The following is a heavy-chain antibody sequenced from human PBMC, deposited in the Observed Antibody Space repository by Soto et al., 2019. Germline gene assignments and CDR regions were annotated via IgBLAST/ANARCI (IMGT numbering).Heavy chain of an antibody. Sequence: PSQTLSLTCAISGDSVSSNSAAWNWIRQSPSRGLEWLGRTYYRSKWYNDYAVSVKSRITINPDTSKNQFSLQLNSVTPEDTAVYYCARAAHPGYSSGWPPENWFDPWGQGTLVTVSS. V-gene: IGHV6-1*01. CDR2: TYYRSKWYN. D-gene: IGHD6-19*01. CDR3: ARAAHPGYSSGWPPENWFDP. J-gene: IGHJ5*02. CDR1: GDSVSSNSAA.